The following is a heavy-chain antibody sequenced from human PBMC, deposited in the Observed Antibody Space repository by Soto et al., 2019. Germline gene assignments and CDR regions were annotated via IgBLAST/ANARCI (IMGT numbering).Heavy chain of an antibody. CDR2: ISAYNGNT. Sequence: ASVKVSCKASGYTFTSYGISWVRQAPGQGLEWMGWISAYNGNTNYAQKLQGRVTMTTDTSTSTAYMELRSLRSDDTAVYYCARDYGINGTWHWFDPWGQGTLVTVSS. J-gene: IGHJ5*02. CDR1: GYTFTSYG. CDR3: ARDYGINGTWHWFDP. V-gene: IGHV1-18*04. D-gene: IGHD1-7*01.